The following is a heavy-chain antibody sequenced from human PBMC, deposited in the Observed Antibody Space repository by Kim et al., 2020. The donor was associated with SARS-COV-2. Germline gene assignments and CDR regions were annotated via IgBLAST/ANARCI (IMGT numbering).Heavy chain of an antibody. Sequence: GGSLRLSCAASGFTFSSYAMHWVRQAPGKGLEWVAVISYDGSNKYYADSVKGRFTISRDNSKNTLYLQMNSLRAEDTAVYYCAACVTSRAGFDYWGQGTLVTVSS. V-gene: IGHV3-30-3*01. CDR3: AACVTSRAGFDY. CDR2: ISYDGSNK. CDR1: GFTFSSYA. J-gene: IGHJ4*02. D-gene: IGHD1-1*01.